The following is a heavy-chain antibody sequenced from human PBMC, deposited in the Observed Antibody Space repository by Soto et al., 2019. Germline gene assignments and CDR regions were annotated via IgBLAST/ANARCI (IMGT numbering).Heavy chain of an antibody. CDR1: GFTFSPYT. Sequence: QVQLVESGGGVVQPGRSLRLSCAASGFTFSPYTMHWVRQAPGKGLEWVAVISYVGNDKFYADSVKGRFTISRDNSKNTLYLQMNRLRAEDTAVYYCARGGGFCGGDCYKGGIDYWGQGTLVTVSS. CDR3: ARGGGFCGGDCYKGGIDY. D-gene: IGHD2-21*02. J-gene: IGHJ4*02. V-gene: IGHV3-30-3*01. CDR2: ISYVGNDK.